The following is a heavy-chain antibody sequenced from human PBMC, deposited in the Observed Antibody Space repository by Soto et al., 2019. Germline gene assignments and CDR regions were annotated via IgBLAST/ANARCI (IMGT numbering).Heavy chain of an antibody. Sequence: QLQLQESGPGLVKPSETLSLTCTVSGGSISSSSYYWGWIRQPPGKGLGWIGSIYYRGSTYYNPSLKSRVTISVDTSKNQFSLKLISVTAADTAVYYCARRTTAGSGVWFDPWGQGTLVTVSS. D-gene: IGHD6-13*01. CDR3: ARRTTAGSGVWFDP. CDR2: IYYRGST. CDR1: GGSISSSSYY. V-gene: IGHV4-39*01. J-gene: IGHJ5*02.